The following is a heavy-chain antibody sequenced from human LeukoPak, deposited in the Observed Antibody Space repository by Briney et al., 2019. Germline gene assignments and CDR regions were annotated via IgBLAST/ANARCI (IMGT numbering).Heavy chain of an antibody. CDR3: ARDPDNGGKLFHYYFFMDV. Sequence: KPGGSLRLSCAASGFTFSTYTMNWVRQAPGKGLEWVSAISRNSNYIYYADSVKGRFTISRDNAENSLYLQMSGLRAEDTAVYYCARDPDNGGKLFHYYFFMDVWGKGTTVTVSS. J-gene: IGHJ6*03. V-gene: IGHV3-21*01. CDR1: GFTFSTYT. D-gene: IGHD4-23*01. CDR2: ISRNSNYI.